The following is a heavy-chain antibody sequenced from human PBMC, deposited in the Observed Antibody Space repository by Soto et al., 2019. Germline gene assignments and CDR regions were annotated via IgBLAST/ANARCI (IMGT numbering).Heavy chain of an antibody. CDR3: ARTFDYYGMDV. J-gene: IGHJ6*02. CDR2: IYHAGSV. CDR1: GYSIGSGYY. Sequence: TLSLTCAVSGYSIGSGYYWAWIRQSPGKGLEWIGSIYHAGSVYYNPSLNGRVALSMDTSKNHFSLKLTSVTAADTAVYYCARTFDYYGMDVWGQGTTVTVS. V-gene: IGHV4-38-2*01.